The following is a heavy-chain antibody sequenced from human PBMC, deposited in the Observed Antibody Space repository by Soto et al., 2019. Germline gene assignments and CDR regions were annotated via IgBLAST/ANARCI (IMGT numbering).Heavy chain of an antibody. CDR2: INAGNGNT. J-gene: IGHJ5*02. D-gene: IGHD3-3*01. CDR3: GRVLDFWSGPANWFDP. CDR1: GYTFTSYA. V-gene: IGHV1-3*01. Sequence: ASVKVSCKASGYTFTSYAMHWVRQAPGQRLEWMGWINAGNGNTKYSQKFQGRVTITRDTSASTAYMELSSLRSEDTAVYYCGRVLDFWSGPANWFDPWGQGTLVTVSS.